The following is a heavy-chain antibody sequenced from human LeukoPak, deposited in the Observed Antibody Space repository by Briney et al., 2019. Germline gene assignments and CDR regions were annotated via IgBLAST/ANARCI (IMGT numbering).Heavy chain of an antibody. Sequence: GGSLRLSCAASGFTFYTYSMNWVRQAPGKGLEWVSSISTSSSYIYYADSVKGRFTISRDNAKNSLYLQMNSLRSDDTAVYYCARGTKLRYFDWLFQTPIPFDYWGQGTLVTVSS. V-gene: IGHV3-21*04. D-gene: IGHD3-9*01. CDR1: GFTFYTYS. CDR3: ARGTKLRYFDWLFQTPIPFDY. J-gene: IGHJ4*02. CDR2: ISTSSSYI.